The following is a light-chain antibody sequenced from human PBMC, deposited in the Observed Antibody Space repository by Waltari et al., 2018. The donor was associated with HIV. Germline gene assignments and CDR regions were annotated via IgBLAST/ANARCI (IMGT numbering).Light chain of an antibody. Sequence: QSALTQPRPVSGSPGQSVTISCTGTSSDVGNYNYVSWYQQHPGKAPKFMIYDVSKRPSGVPERFSGSKSGNTASLTISGLQAEDEADYYCCSYAGSYTLGVFGGGTKVTVL. J-gene: IGLJ2*01. CDR3: CSYAGSYTLGV. CDR2: DVS. CDR1: SSDVGNYNY. V-gene: IGLV2-11*01.